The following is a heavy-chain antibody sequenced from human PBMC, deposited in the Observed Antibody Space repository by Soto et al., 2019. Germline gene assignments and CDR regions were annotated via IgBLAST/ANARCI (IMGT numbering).Heavy chain of an antibody. V-gene: IGHV1-69*13. Sequence: GASVKVSCKASGGTFSSYAISWVRQAPGQGLEWMGGTIPIFGTANYAQKFQGRVTITADESTSTAYMELSSLRSEDTAVYYCARGPIVVVITSAFDIWGQGTMVTVSS. CDR1: GGTFSSYA. CDR2: TIPIFGTA. CDR3: ARGPIVVVITSAFDI. D-gene: IGHD3-22*01. J-gene: IGHJ3*02.